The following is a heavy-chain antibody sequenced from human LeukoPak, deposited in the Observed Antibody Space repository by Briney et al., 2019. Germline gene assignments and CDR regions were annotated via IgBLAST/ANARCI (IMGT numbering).Heavy chain of an antibody. CDR3: TKRTPEYSSSWCLDY. V-gene: IGHV3-23*01. D-gene: IGHD6-13*01. CDR1: GFTFSSNT. J-gene: IGHJ4*02. CDR2: IDGSGVTT. Sequence: GGSLRLSCAASGFTFSSNTMSWVRQAPGRGLAWVSAIDGSGVTTFYADSVTGRFTISRDNSKNTLFLQMNSLRAEDTAIYYCTKRTPEYSSSWCLDYWGQGTLVTVSS.